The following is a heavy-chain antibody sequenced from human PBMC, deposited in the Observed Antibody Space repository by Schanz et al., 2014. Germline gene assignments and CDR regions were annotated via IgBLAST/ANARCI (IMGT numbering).Heavy chain of an antibody. CDR2: ISGSGGTT. CDR3: ARKVVATIGGYYDN. CDR1: GFIFGSYA. D-gene: IGHD5-12*01. Sequence: EVQLVESGGGLVQPGGSLRLSCAASGFIFGSYAMSWVRQAPGKGLEWVSAISGSGGTTYYADSVRGRFTISRDNAENTLFLQMNSLRAEDTAVYYCARKVVATIGGYYDNWGQGTLVTVSS. J-gene: IGHJ4*02. V-gene: IGHV3-23*04.